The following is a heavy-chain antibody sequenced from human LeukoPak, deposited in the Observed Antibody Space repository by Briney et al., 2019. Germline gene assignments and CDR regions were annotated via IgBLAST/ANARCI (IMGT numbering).Heavy chain of an antibody. J-gene: IGHJ4*02. V-gene: IGHV3-48*03. D-gene: IGHD1-26*01. Sequence: PGGSLRLSCAASGFTFSSYEMNWVRQAPGRGLEWVSYISSGGNTRYYADSVKSRFTISRDNAKNSLYLQMNSLRAEDTAVYYCARDLIVGAHFDYWGQGTLVTVSS. CDR3: ARDLIVGAHFDY. CDR1: GFTFSSYE. CDR2: ISSGGNTR.